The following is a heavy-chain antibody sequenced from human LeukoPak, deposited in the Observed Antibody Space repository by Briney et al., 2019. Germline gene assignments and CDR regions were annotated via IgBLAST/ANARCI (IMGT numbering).Heavy chain of an antibody. J-gene: IGHJ6*03. CDR3: ARVSNGVDGYNYGYYYYYMDV. Sequence: ASVKVSCKASGYTFTGYYMHWVRQAPGQGLEWMGWINPNSGGTNYAQKFQGRVTMTRDTSISTAYMELSRLRSDDTAVYYCARVSNGVDGYNYGYYYYYMDVWGKGTTVTVSS. V-gene: IGHV1-2*02. CDR1: GYTFTGYY. D-gene: IGHD5-24*01. CDR2: INPNSGGT.